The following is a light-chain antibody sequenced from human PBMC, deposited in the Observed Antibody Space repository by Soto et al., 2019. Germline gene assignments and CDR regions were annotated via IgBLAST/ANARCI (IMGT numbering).Light chain of an antibody. CDR2: DTS. V-gene: IGLV7-46*01. Sequence: QAVVTQEPSLTVSPGGTVTLTCGSSTGAVTTGHYPYWFQQRPGQAPRTLIYDTSSKHSYTPARFSGSLLGGKAALTLSGAQPEDEAEYYCLLSYSGPRIFGGGTQLTVL. CDR3: LLSYSGPRI. CDR1: TGAVTTGHY. J-gene: IGLJ2*01.